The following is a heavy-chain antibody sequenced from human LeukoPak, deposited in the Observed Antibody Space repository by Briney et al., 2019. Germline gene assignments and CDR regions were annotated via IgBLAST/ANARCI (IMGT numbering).Heavy chain of an antibody. Sequence: ASVKVSCKVSGYTLTELSMHWVRQAPGKGLEWMGGFDPEDGETIYAQKFQGRVTMTEDTSTDTACMELSSLRSEDTAVYYCAISSYCGGDCYPAYWYFDLWGRGTLVTVSS. CDR3: AISSYCGGDCYPAYWYFDL. J-gene: IGHJ2*01. CDR1: GYTLTELS. V-gene: IGHV1-24*01. CDR2: FDPEDGET. D-gene: IGHD2-21*02.